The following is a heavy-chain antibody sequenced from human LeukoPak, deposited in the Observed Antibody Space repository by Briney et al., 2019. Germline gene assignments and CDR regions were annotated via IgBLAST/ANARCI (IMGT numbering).Heavy chain of an antibody. CDR3: ASPVDTGYYLDY. J-gene: IGHJ4*02. CDR2: INLNSGDT. CDR1: GYTFSGYY. D-gene: IGHD6-19*01. V-gene: IGHV1-2*02. Sequence: ASVKVSCKASGYTFSGYYMHWVRQAPGQGLEWMGWINLNSGDTNYAQKFQGRVTMTRDTSISTAYMEVRSLRYDDTAVYYCASPVDTGYYLDYWGQGTLVTLSS.